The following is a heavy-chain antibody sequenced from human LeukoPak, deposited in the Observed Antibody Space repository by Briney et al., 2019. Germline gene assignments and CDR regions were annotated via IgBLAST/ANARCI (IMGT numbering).Heavy chain of an antibody. J-gene: IGHJ5*02. CDR3: ARGPWFDP. CDR1: GFTLSSNY. CDR2: IYSGGST. V-gene: IGHV3-53*01. Sequence: PGVSLRLTCAASGFTLSSNYMSWVRQAPGKGLEWVSIIYSGGSTYYADSVKGRFTISRDNSKNTLYIQMNSLRAEDTAVYYCARGPWFDPWGQGTLVTVSS.